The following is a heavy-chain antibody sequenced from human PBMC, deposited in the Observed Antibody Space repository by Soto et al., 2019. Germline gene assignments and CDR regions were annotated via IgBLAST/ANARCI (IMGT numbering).Heavy chain of an antibody. CDR3: ARVAVAGTLFDY. CDR1: CGSISSSNW. V-gene: IGHV4-4*02. J-gene: IGHJ4*02. CDR2: IYHSGST. D-gene: IGHD6-19*01. Sequence: PSETLSLTCAVSCGSISSSNWWSWVRQPPGKGLEWIGEIYHSGSTNYNPSLKSRVTISVDKSKNQFSLKLSSVTAADTAVYYWARVAVAGTLFDYWGQGTLVSVAS.